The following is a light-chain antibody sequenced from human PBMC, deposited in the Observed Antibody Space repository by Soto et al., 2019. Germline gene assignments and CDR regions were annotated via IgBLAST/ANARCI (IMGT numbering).Light chain of an antibody. V-gene: IGLV2-8*01. CDR1: SSDVGGYNY. J-gene: IGLJ1*01. Sequence: QSVLTQPPSASGSPGQSVTISCTGTSSDVGGYNYVSWYQQHPGKAPKLMIYEVSKRPSGVPDRFSGSKSGNTAALTVSGLQAEDEADYYCSSYVGTNSYVFGTETKVTVL. CDR2: EVS. CDR3: SSYVGTNSYV.